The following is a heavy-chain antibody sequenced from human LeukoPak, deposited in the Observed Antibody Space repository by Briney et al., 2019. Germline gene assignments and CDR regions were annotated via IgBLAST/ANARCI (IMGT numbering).Heavy chain of an antibody. CDR1: DYTFTSYG. V-gene: IGHV1-18*01. Sequence: ASVKVSCKASDYTFTSYGISWVRQAPGQGLEWMGWISAYNGNTNYAQKLQGRVTMTTDTSTSTAYMERRSLRSDDTAVYYCARDSPYSSSWYSSDAFDIWGQGTMVTVSS. D-gene: IGHD6-13*01. CDR2: ISAYNGNT. J-gene: IGHJ3*02. CDR3: ARDSPYSSSWYSSDAFDI.